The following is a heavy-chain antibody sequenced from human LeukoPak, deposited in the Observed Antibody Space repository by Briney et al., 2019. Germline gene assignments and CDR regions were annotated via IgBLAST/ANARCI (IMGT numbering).Heavy chain of an antibody. CDR2: IYTSGST. J-gene: IGHJ5*02. D-gene: IGHD3-3*01. CDR3: ARDQQGGTIFGVDTFDP. Sequence: PSETLSLTCTVSGGSLSSYYWSCVRQPAGKGLEWIGRIYTSGSTNYNPSLTSRVTMSVDTSKNHSSLKLSSVTAADTAVYDCARDQQGGTIFGVDTFDPWGQGTLVTVSS. V-gene: IGHV4-4*07. CDR1: GGSLSSYY.